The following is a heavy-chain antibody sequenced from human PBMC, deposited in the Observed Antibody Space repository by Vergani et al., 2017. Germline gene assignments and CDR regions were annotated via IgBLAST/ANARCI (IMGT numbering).Heavy chain of an antibody. V-gene: IGHV4-61*02. J-gene: IGHJ5*02. Sequence: QVHLNEAGPGLVKPSQTLSLTCTVSGASITRGSFYWSWIRQPAGKGLEWIGRIHASGTKNYNPSLRSRVTLSVDTSKNQLSLMMISMTDADTAVYYCVRDSWRSDLRGVYWFDTWGQGTLVSVSS. CDR3: VRDSWRSDLRGVYWFDT. D-gene: IGHD3-10*01. CDR2: IHASGTK. CDR1: GASITRGSFY.